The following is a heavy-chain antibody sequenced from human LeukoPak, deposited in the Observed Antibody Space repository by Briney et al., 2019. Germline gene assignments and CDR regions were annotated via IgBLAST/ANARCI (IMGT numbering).Heavy chain of an antibody. Sequence: SQTLSLTCTVSGYSINNYYWSWIRRPPGKGLEWIGYVSYSGTPDYNPSLKSRVTISLDTSRNQFSLQLSSVTAADTAEYYCARQKSDRLTYYYYGMDVWGQGTTVTVSS. CDR2: VSYSGTP. CDR3: ARQKSDRLTYYYYGMDV. J-gene: IGHJ6*02. D-gene: IGHD2-8*01. V-gene: IGHV4-59*08. CDR1: GYSINNYY.